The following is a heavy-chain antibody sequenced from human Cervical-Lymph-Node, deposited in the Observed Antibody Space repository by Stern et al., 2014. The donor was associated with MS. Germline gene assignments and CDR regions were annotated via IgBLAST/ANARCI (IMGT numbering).Heavy chain of an antibody. D-gene: IGHD5-18*01. CDR2: LYWDDDK. J-gene: IGHJ4*02. Sequence: QVTLRESGPTLVKPTQTLTLTCTFSGFSLSTSGVGGGWIRQPPGKALEWLALLYWDDDKRYSPSLKSRLTSSKDPSKNQVVLTMTNMDPVDTATYYCAHRRAAMALNYWGQGTLVTVSS. CDR3: AHRRAAMALNY. CDR1: GFSLSTSGVG. V-gene: IGHV2-5*02.